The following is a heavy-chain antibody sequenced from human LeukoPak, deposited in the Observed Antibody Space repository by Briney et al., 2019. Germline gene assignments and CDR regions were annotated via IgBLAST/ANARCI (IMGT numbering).Heavy chain of an antibody. CDR2: IYYSGST. V-gene: IGHV4-39*02. Sequence: PSETLSLTCTVSGGSISSSSYYWGWIRQPPGKGLEWIGSIYYSGSTYYNPSLKSRVTISVDTSKNQFSLKLSSVAAADTAVYYCAREPTGPAPDYWGQGTLVTVSS. CDR1: GGSISSSSYY. CDR3: AREPTGPAPDY. D-gene: IGHD3-9*01. J-gene: IGHJ4*02.